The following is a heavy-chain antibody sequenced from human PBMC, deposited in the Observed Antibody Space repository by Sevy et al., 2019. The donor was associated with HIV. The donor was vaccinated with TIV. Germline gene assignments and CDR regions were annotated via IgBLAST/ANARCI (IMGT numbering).Heavy chain of an antibody. D-gene: IGHD3-10*01. J-gene: IGHJ6*02. V-gene: IGHV3-30*18. CDR1: GFTFGSYD. CDR2: ISFYGSNK. Sequence: GGSLRLSCAACGFTFGSYDMYWVRQTPGKGLEWVALISFYGSNKEYADSVKGRFTNSRDNSKNTVYLQMSSLKPEDTAVDYCAKDAVEVRGVLSSRGMPTYYHAMDLWGQGTTVTVSS. CDR3: AKDAVEVRGVLSSRGMPTYYHAMDL.